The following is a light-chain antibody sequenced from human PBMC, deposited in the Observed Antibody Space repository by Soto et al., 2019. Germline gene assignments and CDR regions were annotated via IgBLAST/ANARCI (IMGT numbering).Light chain of an antibody. CDR2: YDD. V-gene: IGLV1-36*01. J-gene: IGLJ3*02. CDR1: SSNIGNNA. Sequence: QSVLTQPPSVSEAPRQRVTISCSGSSSNIGNNAVNWYQQLPGKAPKLLIYYDDLLPSGVSDRFSGSKSGTSASLAISGLQSEDEAEYYCAACDDSLNGWVFGGGTKVTVL. CDR3: AACDDSLNGWV.